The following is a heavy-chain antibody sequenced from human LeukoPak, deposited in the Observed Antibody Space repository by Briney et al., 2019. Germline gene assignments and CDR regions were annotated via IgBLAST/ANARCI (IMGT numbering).Heavy chain of an antibody. CDR1: GYTFTGYY. CDR3: ARVIFGYPSHVDY. Sequence: GASVKVSCKASGYTFTGYYMHWVRRAPGQGLEWMGWINPNSGGTNYAQKFQGRVTMTRDTSISTAYMELSRLRSDDTAVYYCARVIFGYPSHVDYWGQGTLVTVSS. V-gene: IGHV1-2*02. D-gene: IGHD6-25*01. J-gene: IGHJ4*02. CDR2: INPNSGGT.